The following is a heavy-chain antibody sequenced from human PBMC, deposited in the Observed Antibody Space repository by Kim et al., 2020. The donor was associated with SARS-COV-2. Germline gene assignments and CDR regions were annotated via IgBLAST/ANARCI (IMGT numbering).Heavy chain of an antibody. J-gene: IGHJ5*02. D-gene: IGHD2-2*01. V-gene: IGHV1-46*01. Sequence: AQKFQGRVTMTRDTSTSTVYMELSSLRSEDTAVYYCARPRHDLYQLLLWSWGQGALVTVSS. CDR3: ARPRHDLYQLLLWS.